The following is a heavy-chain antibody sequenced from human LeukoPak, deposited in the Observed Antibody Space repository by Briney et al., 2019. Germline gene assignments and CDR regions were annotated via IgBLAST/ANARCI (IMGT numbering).Heavy chain of an antibody. CDR1: GFSFSSYW. D-gene: IGHD6-19*01. CDR3: ARDRDFLGSGWSNSFDY. J-gene: IGHJ4*02. V-gene: IGHV3-7*01. CDR2: IKQDGREK. Sequence: GGSLRLSCAASGFSFSSYWMSWVRQAPGKGLEWVANIKQDGREKYYVDSVKGRFTISRDNAKNSLYLQMNSLRAEDTAVYYCARDRDFLGSGWSNSFDYWGQGTLVTVSS.